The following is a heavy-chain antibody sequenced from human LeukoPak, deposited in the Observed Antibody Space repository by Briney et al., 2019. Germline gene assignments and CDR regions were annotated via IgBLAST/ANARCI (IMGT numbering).Heavy chain of an antibody. CDR1: GGSISSSSYY. J-gene: IGHJ5*02. CDR3: ARVLAAAGNNWFDP. Sequence: SETLSLTCTVSGGSISSSSYYWGWIRQPPGKGLEWIGSIYYSGSTYYNPSLKSRVTISLDTSKNQFSLKLRSVTAADTAVYYCARVLAAAGNNWFDPWGQGTLVTVSS. D-gene: IGHD6-13*01. CDR2: IYYSGST. V-gene: IGHV4-39*07.